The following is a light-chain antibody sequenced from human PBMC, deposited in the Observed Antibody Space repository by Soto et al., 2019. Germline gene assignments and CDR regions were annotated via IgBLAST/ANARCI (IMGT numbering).Light chain of an antibody. CDR2: DAS. CDR3: QQYDTSPWT. J-gene: IGKJ1*01. CDR1: HFFAPNY. V-gene: IGKV3-20*01. Sequence: EIVLTQSPGTLSLSPGERATLPCGTSHFFAPNYLAWYQQKPGQAPTLLIYDASTRATGIPDRFSGSGSGTDFTLTISGLEPEDFALYFCQQYDTSPWTFGQGTKVDIK.